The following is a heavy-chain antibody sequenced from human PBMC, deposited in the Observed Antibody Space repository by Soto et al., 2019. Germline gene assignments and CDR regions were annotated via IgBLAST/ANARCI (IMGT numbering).Heavy chain of an antibody. CDR2: ISGSGGST. Sequence: TGGSLRLSCAASGFTFSSYAMSWVRQAPGKGLEWVSAISGSGGSTYYADSVKGRFTISRDNSKNTLYLQMNSLRAEDTAVYYCAKGLIPSSSWYYFDYWGQGTLVTVSS. D-gene: IGHD6-13*01. V-gene: IGHV3-23*01. CDR1: GFTFSSYA. CDR3: AKGLIPSSSWYYFDY. J-gene: IGHJ4*02.